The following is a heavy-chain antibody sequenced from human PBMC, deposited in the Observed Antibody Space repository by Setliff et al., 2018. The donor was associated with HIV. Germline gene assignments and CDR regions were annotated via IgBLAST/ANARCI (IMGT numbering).Heavy chain of an antibody. J-gene: IGHJ6*02. CDR3: TRELNGHTSSHYYFGLDV. CDR2: IVIAGDT. D-gene: IGHD6-6*01. Sequence: PGGSLRLSCAASGFTFSRNDMHWVRQATGKGLEWVSVIVIAGDTYYSCSVKGRFTISRENAKNSLYLQMNNVRAGDTAVYYCTRELNGHTSSHYYFGLDVWGQGTTVTVSS. V-gene: IGHV3-13*01. CDR1: GFTFSRND.